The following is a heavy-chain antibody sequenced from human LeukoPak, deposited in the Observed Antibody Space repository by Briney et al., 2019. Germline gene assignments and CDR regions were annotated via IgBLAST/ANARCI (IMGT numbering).Heavy chain of an antibody. D-gene: IGHD2-2*01. CDR3: AKLLSGYCSRTSCLDWFDP. CDR1: GFTFSSYS. J-gene: IGHJ5*02. Sequence: GGLVRLSCAASGFTFSSYSMNWVRQAPGKGLEWVTYISPSSSSIYSADPVKGRFTVSRDNSKNTLYLQMNSLRAEDTAVYYCAKLLSGYCSRTSCLDWFDPWGQGTLVTSSS. V-gene: IGHV3-48*01. CDR2: ISPSSSSI.